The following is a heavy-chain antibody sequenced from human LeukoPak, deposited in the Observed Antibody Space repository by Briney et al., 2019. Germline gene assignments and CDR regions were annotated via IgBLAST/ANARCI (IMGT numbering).Heavy chain of an antibody. CDR1: GFTFSSYA. V-gene: IGHV3-30*04. Sequence: PGGSLRLSCAASGFTFSSYAMHWVRQAPGKGLEWVAVISYDGSNKYYADTVKGRFTISRDNSKNTLYLQMNSLRAEDTAVYYCARGYCSSTSCAARDNWFDPLGQGTLVTVSS. D-gene: IGHD2-2*01. CDR2: ISYDGSNK. J-gene: IGHJ5*02. CDR3: ARGYCSSTSCAARDNWFDP.